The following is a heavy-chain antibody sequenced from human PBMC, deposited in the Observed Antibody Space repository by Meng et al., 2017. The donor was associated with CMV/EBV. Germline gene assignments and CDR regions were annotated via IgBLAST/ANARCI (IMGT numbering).Heavy chain of an antibody. D-gene: IGHD6-6*01. V-gene: IGHV3-74*01. CDR2: INSDGSST. CDR1: GFTFSSYW. CDR3: ARLERLLVHPYYYYGTDV. J-gene: IGHJ6*02. Sequence: GESLKISCAASGFTFSSYWMHWVRQAPGKGLVWVSRINSDGSSTSYADSVKGRFTISRDNAKNTLYLQMNSLRAEDTAVYYCARLERLLVHPYYYYGTDVWGQGTTVTVSS.